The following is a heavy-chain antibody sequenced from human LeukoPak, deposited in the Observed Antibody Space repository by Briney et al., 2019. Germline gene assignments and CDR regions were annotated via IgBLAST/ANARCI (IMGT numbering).Heavy chain of an antibody. CDR2: FSGSGGGT. Sequence: PGGSLTLSCAASGFTFSDYWMHWVRQAPGKGLEWVSAFSGSGGGTYYADSVKGRFTISRDNSKNTLYLQMNSLRAEDTAVYYCARSGYNRFDYWGQGTLVTVSS. J-gene: IGHJ4*02. D-gene: IGHD5-24*01. V-gene: IGHV3-23*01. CDR1: GFTFSDYW. CDR3: ARSGYNRFDY.